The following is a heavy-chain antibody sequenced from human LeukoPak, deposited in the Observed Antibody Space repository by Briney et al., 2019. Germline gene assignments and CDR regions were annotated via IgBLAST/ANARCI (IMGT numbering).Heavy chain of an antibody. J-gene: IGHJ3*02. D-gene: IGHD3-22*01. CDR1: GYSFTSYW. Sequence: GESLKISCKGSGYSFTSYWIGWVRQMPGKGLEWMGIIYPGDSDTRYSPSFQGQVTISADKSISTAYLQWSSLRASDTAMYYCARHRPYYYDSSGYYPGAFDIWGQGTMVTVSS. CDR2: IYPGDSDT. V-gene: IGHV5-51*01. CDR3: ARHRPYYYDSSGYYPGAFDI.